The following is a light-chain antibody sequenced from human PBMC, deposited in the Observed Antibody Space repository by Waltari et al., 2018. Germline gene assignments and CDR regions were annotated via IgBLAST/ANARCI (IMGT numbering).Light chain of an antibody. CDR1: QSVRSN. Sequence: IVMTQSPATLSVSPGERATLSCRASQSVRSNFAWYQQKPGQAPRLLIYGASTRATGIPARFSGSGSGTEFTLTISSLQSEDFAVYYCQQYNNWPSLTFGGGTKVEIK. CDR3: QQYNNWPSLT. V-gene: IGKV3-15*01. J-gene: IGKJ4*01. CDR2: GAS.